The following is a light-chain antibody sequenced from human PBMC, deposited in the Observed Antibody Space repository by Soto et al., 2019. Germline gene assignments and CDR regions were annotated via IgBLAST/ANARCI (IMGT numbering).Light chain of an antibody. Sequence: DIVMTQIPVSLPVTPGEPASISCKSSQSLLHSHGYNYMDWYLQKPGQSPQLLIYFGSYRASGVPDRFSGSGSGTNFTLRISRVETEDFGIYYCMQALQVPITFGQGTRLEIK. J-gene: IGKJ5*01. CDR3: MQALQVPIT. CDR2: FGS. V-gene: IGKV2-28*01. CDR1: QSLLHSHGYNY.